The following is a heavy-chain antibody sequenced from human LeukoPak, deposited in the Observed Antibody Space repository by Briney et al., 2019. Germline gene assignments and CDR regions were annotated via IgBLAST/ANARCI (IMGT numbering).Heavy chain of an antibody. CDR3: ARDVGATPGYFDY. CDR2: IYYSGST. CDR1: GGSISSSSYY. V-gene: IGHV4-39*07. D-gene: IGHD1-26*01. Sequence: KPSETLSLTCTVSGGSISSSSYYWGWIRQPPGKGLEWIGSIYYSGSTYYNPSLKSRVTISVDTSKNQFSLKLSSVTAADTAVYYCARDVGATPGYFDYWGQGTLVTVSS. J-gene: IGHJ4*02.